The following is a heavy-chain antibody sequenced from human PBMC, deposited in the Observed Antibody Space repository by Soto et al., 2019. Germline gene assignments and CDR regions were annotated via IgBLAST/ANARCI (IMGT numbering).Heavy chain of an antibody. V-gene: IGHV1-18*01. Sequence: ASVKVSCKASGYTFTIYAISWVRQAPGQGLEWMGWISPYNGNTNYAQNLQGRVTMTTDTSTTTAYMELRSLRSDDTALYYCARGTTVTTTPTYYYMDVWGKGTTVTVSS. CDR2: ISPYNGNT. CDR3: ARGTTVTTTPTYYYMDV. CDR1: GYTFTIYA. J-gene: IGHJ6*03. D-gene: IGHD4-4*01.